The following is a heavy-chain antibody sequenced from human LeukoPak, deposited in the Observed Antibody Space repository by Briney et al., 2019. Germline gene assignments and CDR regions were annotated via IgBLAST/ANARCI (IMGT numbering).Heavy chain of an antibody. CDR2: INHSGST. D-gene: IGHD3-3*01. CDR3: ARARSAWFDP. Sequence: TSETLSLTCAVYGGSSSGYYWSWIRQPPGKGLEWIGEINHSGSTNYNPSLKSRVTISVDTSKNQFSLKLSSVTAADTAVYYCARARSAWFDPWGQGTLVTVSS. CDR1: GGSSSGYY. J-gene: IGHJ5*02. V-gene: IGHV4-34*01.